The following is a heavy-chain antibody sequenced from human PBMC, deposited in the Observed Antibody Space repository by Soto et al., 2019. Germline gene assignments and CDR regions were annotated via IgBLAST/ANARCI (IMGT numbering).Heavy chain of an antibody. D-gene: IGHD1-1*01. V-gene: IGHV2-5*02. CDR2: IYWDDDK. Sequence: QITLKESGPTLVKPTQTLTLTCTFSGFSLSSSGVAVGWIRQPPGKALEWLALIYWDDDKRYRPSLKSRLTITKDTSRNHVVLTMTNMDPVDTGTYYGVHDLSGRTGFEYWGQGTLVTVSS. J-gene: IGHJ4*02. CDR1: GFSLSSSGVA. CDR3: VHDLSGRTGFEY.